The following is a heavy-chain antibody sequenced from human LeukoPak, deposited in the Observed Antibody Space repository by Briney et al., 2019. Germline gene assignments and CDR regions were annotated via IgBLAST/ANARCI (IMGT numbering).Heavy chain of an antibody. D-gene: IGHD6-13*01. CDR3: AKDKSSSWYYFDC. V-gene: IGHV3-9*03. J-gene: IGHJ4*02. CDR1: GFTFDDYA. CDR2: ISWNSGSI. Sequence: PGGSLRLSCAASGFTFDDYAMHWVRQAPGKGLEWVSGISWNSGSIGYADSVKGRFTISRDNAKNSLYLQMNSLRAEDMALYYCAKDKSSSWYYFDCWGQGTLVTVSS.